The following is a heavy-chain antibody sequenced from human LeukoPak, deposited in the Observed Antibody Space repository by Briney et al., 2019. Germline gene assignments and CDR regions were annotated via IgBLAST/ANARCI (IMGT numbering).Heavy chain of an antibody. Sequence: ASVKVSCKASGYTFTGYYMQWVRQAPGQGLEWMGWINPDSGGTNYAQKFQGRVTMTRDTSISTAYMELSRLRSDDTAAYYCARGPTMIVVVITTPFDYWGQGTLVTVSS. CDR1: GYTFTGYY. J-gene: IGHJ4*02. CDR2: INPDSGGT. D-gene: IGHD3-22*01. V-gene: IGHV1-2*02. CDR3: ARGPTMIVVVITTPFDY.